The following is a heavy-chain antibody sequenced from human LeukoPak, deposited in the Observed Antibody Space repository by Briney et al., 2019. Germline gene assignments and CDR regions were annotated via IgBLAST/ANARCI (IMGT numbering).Heavy chain of an antibody. V-gene: IGHV3-74*01. CDR3: ARVRGSYSFDY. CDR2: IRSDGSDT. D-gene: IGHD1-26*01. Sequence: GGSLRLSCAASGFTFSDTWMHWVRQAPGKGLVWVSRIRSDGSDTRYAESVKGRFTISRDNARNSLYLQMNSLRAEDTAVYYCARVRGSYSFDYWGQGTLVTVSS. CDR1: GFTFSDTW. J-gene: IGHJ4*02.